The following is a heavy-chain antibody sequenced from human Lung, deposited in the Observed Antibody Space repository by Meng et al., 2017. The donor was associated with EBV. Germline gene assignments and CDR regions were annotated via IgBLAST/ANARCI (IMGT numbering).Heavy chain of an antibody. D-gene: IGHD4-17*01. V-gene: IGHV4-31*03. Sequence: QVQLQESGPGLVKPSQTLSLTCTVSGGSVSSGGYYWTWIRQHPGKGLEWFGHIYYSGSTFYNPSLKRRVIISIDTSKNQFSLRLNSVTAADTAVYYCASLYGDSSVWYLDLWGRGTLVTVSS. CDR1: GGSVSSGGYY. CDR3: ASLYGDSSVWYLDL. CDR2: IYYSGST. J-gene: IGHJ2*01.